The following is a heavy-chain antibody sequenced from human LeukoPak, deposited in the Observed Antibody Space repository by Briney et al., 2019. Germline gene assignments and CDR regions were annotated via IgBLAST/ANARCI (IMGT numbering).Heavy chain of an antibody. CDR1: GGSFSGYF. D-gene: IGHD3-10*01. V-gene: IGHV4-34*01. J-gene: IGHJ5*02. Sequence: SETLSLTCAVYGGSFSGYFWSWIRQPPGKGLEWIGEINHSGSTNYNPSLKSRVTISVDTSKNQFSLKLSSVTAADTAVYYCAVTSEDSGSGSSSKLVSWGQGTLVTVSS. CDR2: INHSGST. CDR3: AVTSEDSGSGSSSKLVS.